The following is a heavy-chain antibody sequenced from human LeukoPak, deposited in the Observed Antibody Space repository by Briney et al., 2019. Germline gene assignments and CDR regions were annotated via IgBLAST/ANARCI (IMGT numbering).Heavy chain of an antibody. CDR1: GFTVSSNY. Sequence: GGSLRLSCAASGFTVSSNYMSWVRQAPGKGLEWVSVIYSGGSTYYADSVKGRFTTSRDNSKNTLYLQMNSLRAEDTAVYYCAREVGGSSWSWGAFDIWGQGTMVTVSS. V-gene: IGHV3-66*01. CDR3: AREVGGSSWSWGAFDI. CDR2: IYSGGST. J-gene: IGHJ3*02. D-gene: IGHD6-13*01.